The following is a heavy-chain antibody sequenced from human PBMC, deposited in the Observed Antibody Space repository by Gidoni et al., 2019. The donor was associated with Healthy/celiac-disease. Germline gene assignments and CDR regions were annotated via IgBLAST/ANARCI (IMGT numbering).Heavy chain of an antibody. V-gene: IGHV1-18*01. Sequence: QVQLEQSGAEVKKPGASVKVSCKAYGYTYTSDGISRVRQAPGQGLEWMGWISAYNGNTNYARELQSSVTMTTDTSTITAYMELRSLRSDDTAVYYCARERALTVTTYRVNGMDVWGQGTTVTVSS. CDR1: GYTYTSDG. J-gene: IGHJ6*02. CDR2: ISAYNGNT. CDR3: ARERALTVTTYRVNGMDV. D-gene: IGHD4-17*01.